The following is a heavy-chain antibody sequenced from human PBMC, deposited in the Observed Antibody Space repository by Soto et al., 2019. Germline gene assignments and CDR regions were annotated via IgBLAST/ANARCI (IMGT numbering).Heavy chain of an antibody. V-gene: IGHV1-18*01. D-gene: IGHD3-3*01. J-gene: IGHJ6*02. CDR3: ARDSARITIFGVVIGPTFQNYYYGMDV. CDR1: GYTFTNFS. CDR2: ISAYTDTP. Sequence: ASVNVSCKASGYTFTNFSVTWVRRAPGQGLEWMGWISAYTDTPNYAQKFQGRVTMTIDTSTSTAYMELRSLRSDDTAVYYCARDSARITIFGVVIGPTFQNYYYGMDVWGQGTTVTVSS.